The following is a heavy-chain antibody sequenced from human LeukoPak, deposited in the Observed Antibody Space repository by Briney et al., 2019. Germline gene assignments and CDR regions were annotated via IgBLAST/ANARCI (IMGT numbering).Heavy chain of an antibody. D-gene: IGHD2-21*02. CDR3: AKDKTIVVVTVTFDY. CDR2: IRYDGSNK. CDR1: GFTFSSYG. V-gene: IGHV3-30*02. J-gene: IGHJ4*02. Sequence: PGGSLRLSCAASGFTFSSYGMHWVRQAPGKGLEWVAFIRYDGSNKYYADSVKGRFTISRDNSKNTLYLQMNSLRAEDTAVYYCAKDKTIVVVTVTFDYWGQGTLVTVSS.